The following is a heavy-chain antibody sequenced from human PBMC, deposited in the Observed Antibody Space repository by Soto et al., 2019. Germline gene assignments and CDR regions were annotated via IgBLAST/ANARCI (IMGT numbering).Heavy chain of an antibody. Sequence: PGGSLRLSCAASGFAFSDHYMDWVRQAPGKGMEWVGRSRDKANSYSTEYAASVEGRFTISRDDSKNSLYLQMNSLKTEDTAVYYCARGGIVGARGYFDYWGQGTQVTVSS. V-gene: IGHV3-72*01. CDR1: GFAFSDHY. D-gene: IGHD1-26*01. CDR3: ARGGIVGARGYFDY. J-gene: IGHJ4*02. CDR2: SRDKANSYST.